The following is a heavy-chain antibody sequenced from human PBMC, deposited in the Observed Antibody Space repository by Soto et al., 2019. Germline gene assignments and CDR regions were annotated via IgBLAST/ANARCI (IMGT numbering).Heavy chain of an antibody. CDR2: ITAYNGKT. D-gene: IGHD6-19*01. Sequence: HVRLVQTGVEVKKPGASVKVSCEASGDTFTSLEFSWVRQVPGQGLEWIGWITAYNGKTKFAERFQGRLRLQTDSSASSFSMEVASLTSDDTALYYCARSTSGWPQGPKFFDSWGQGTMVIVSS. CDR1: GDTFTSLE. V-gene: IGHV1-18*01. CDR3: ARSTSGWPQGPKFFDS. J-gene: IGHJ4*02.